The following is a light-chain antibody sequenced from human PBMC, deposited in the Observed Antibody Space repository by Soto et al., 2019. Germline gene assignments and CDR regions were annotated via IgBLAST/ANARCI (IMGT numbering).Light chain of an antibody. V-gene: IGKV3-15*01. CDR1: QSVSSN. CDR3: QQYNKWPQT. J-gene: IGKJ1*01. CDR2: GAS. Sequence: EIVLTPSPCTLSWSPWERATVSGRASQSVSSNLAWYQQKPGQAPRLLIYGASTRATGIPARFSGSGSGTEFTLTISSLQSEDFAVYYCQQYNKWPQTVGQGTKVDIK.